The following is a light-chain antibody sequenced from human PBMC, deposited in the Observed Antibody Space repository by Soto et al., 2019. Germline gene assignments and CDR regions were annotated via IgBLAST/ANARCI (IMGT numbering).Light chain of an antibody. CDR1: SSDVGGYNY. CDR3: CSYAGSCTLV. V-gene: IGLV2-11*01. CDR2: DVS. J-gene: IGLJ2*01. Sequence: QSALTQPRSVSGSPGQSVTISCTGTSSDVGGYNYVSWYQQHPGKAPKLMIYDVSKRPSGVPDRFSGSKSGNTASLTISGLPAEDAAEYSCCSYAGSCTLVFGRGTKRSVL.